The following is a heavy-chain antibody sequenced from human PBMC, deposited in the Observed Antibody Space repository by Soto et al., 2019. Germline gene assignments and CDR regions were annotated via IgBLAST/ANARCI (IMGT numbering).Heavy chain of an antibody. Sequence: GGSLRLSCAASGFTFDDYTMHWVRQAPGKGLEWVSLISWDGGTTYYADSVKGRFTISRDNSKTSLYLQMNSLRTEDTALYYCAKDSGGSSGGSGSYYALDFWGQGTQVTVPS. J-gene: IGHJ4*02. CDR1: GFTFDDYT. CDR3: AKDSGGSSGGSGSYYALDF. CDR2: ISWDGGTT. V-gene: IGHV3-43*01. D-gene: IGHD6-13*01.